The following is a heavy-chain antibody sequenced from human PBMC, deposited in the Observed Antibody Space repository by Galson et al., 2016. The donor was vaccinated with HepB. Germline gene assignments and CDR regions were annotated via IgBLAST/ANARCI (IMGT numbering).Heavy chain of an antibody. V-gene: IGHV3-53*01. CDR1: GFTVSNNH. J-gene: IGHJ5*02. CDR2: IYGGGGT. CDR3: HGAGGFSS. D-gene: IGHD5-12*01. Sequence: SLRLSCAASGFTVSNNHIFWVRQAPGKGLEWVSLIYGGGGTYYADSVKGRFTMYRDNSKNIVYLQMHSRRAEDTAVYYCHGAGGFSSWGQGTLVTVSS.